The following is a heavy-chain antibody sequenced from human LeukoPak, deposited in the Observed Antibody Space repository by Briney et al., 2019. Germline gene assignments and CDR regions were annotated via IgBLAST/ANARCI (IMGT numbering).Heavy chain of an antibody. D-gene: IGHD3-10*01. CDR1: GFTFSSYG. CDR3: ARDRGESYFDY. V-gene: IGHV3-33*01. Sequence: PGGSLRLSCAASGFTFSSYGMHWVRQAPGKGLEWVAIIWYDGSNKYYADSVKGRFSISRDNSKNTLYLQMNSLRDEDTAFYYCARDRGESYFDYWGQGTLVTVSS. CDR2: IWYDGSNK. J-gene: IGHJ4*02.